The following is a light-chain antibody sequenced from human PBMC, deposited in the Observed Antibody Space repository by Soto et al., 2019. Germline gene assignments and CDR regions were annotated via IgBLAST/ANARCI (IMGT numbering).Light chain of an antibody. J-gene: IGLJ2*01. CDR2: DVS. V-gene: IGLV2-14*01. CDR1: SSDVGGYNY. Sequence: QSALTQPAPVSGSPGQSITISCTGTSSDVGGYNYVSWYQQHPGKAPKLMIYDVSHRPSGVSNRFSGSKSGNTASLTISGLQAEDEADYYCSSYTISSTLVFGGGTKLTVL. CDR3: SSYTISSTLV.